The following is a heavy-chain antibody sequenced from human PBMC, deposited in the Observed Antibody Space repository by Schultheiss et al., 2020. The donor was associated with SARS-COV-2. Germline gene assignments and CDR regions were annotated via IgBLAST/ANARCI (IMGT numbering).Heavy chain of an antibody. CDR2: IYHSGST. V-gene: IGHV4-38-2*01. J-gene: IGHJ6*01. CDR1: GYSISSGYY. D-gene: IGHD3-10*01. Sequence: SETLSPTCAVSGYSISSGYYWGWIRQPPGKGLEWIGSIYHSGSTSYNPSLKSRVPISVDTSKNQFSLKLSSVTAADTAVYYCARGPMKNYYGSGSLYYYYGMDVWGQGTTVTVSS. CDR3: ARGPMKNYYGSGSLYYYYGMDV.